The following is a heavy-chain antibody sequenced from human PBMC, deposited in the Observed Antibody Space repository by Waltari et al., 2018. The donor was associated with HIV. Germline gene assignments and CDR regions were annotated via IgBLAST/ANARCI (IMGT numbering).Heavy chain of an antibody. CDR1: GGSISSSRYY. CDR2: IYYSGST. CDR3: ARQYYYDILTGYSPYNWFDP. Sequence: QLQLQESGPGLVKPSETLSLTCTVSGGSISSSRYYWGGIRQPPGKGMEWIGSIYYSGSTYYNPSLKSRVTISVDTSKNQFSLKLSSVTAADTAVYYCARQYYYDILTGYSPYNWFDPWGQGTLVTVSS. D-gene: IGHD3-9*01. V-gene: IGHV4-39*01. J-gene: IGHJ5*02.